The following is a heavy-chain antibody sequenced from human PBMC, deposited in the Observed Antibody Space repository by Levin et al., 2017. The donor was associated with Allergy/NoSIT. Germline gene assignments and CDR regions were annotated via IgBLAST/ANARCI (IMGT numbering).Heavy chain of an antibody. CDR3: AREDNDFWSGYTLGWFDP. J-gene: IGHJ5*02. V-gene: IGHV3-30*04. Sequence: GESLKISCAASGFTFSSYAMHWVRQAPGKGLEWVAVISYDGSNKYYADSVKGRFTISRDNSKNTLYLQMNSLRAEDTAVYYCAREDNDFWSGYTLGWFDPWGQGTLVTVSS. CDR1: GFTFSSYA. CDR2: ISYDGSNK. D-gene: IGHD3-3*01.